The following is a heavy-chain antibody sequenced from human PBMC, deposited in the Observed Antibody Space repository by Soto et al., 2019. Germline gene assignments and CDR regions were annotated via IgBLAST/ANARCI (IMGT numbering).Heavy chain of an antibody. CDR1: GGTFSSYT. J-gene: IGHJ4*02. Sequence: QVQLVQSGAEVKKPGSSVKVSCKASGGTFSSYTISWVRQAPGQGLEWMGRIIPILGIANYAQKFQGRVTITADKFTSTAYMELTRLRSEDTAVYYCARYRGDGYERVWGQGTLVTGSS. D-gene: IGHD5-12*01. CDR3: ARYRGDGYERV. V-gene: IGHV1-69*02. CDR2: IIPILGIA.